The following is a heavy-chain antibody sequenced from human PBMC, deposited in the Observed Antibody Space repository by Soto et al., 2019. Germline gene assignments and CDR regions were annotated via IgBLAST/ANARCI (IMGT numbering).Heavy chain of an antibody. D-gene: IGHD4-17*01. Sequence: EVQLVESGGGLVQPGGSLRLSCAASGFTFSSYSMNWVRQAPGKGLEWVSYISSSSSTIYYADSVKGRFTISRDNAKNSLYLQMNSLRAEDTAVYYCASHRRGDCGVTGYWGQGTLVTVSS. J-gene: IGHJ4*02. CDR2: ISSSSSTI. CDR1: GFTFSSYS. V-gene: IGHV3-48*01. CDR3: ASHRRGDCGVTGY.